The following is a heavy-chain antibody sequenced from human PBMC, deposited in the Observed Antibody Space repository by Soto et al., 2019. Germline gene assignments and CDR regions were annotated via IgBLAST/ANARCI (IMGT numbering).Heavy chain of an antibody. V-gene: IGHV1-46*01. Sequence: QVQLVQSGAEVKKPGASVKVSCKASGYTFTSYYMHWVRQAPGQGLEWMGIINPSGGSTSYAQKFQGRVTMTRDTSTSTVYMELSSLRSEDTAVYYCARDGHRGVPTFYYFDYWGQGTLVTVSS. D-gene: IGHD3-16*01. J-gene: IGHJ4*02. CDR3: ARDGHRGVPTFYYFDY. CDR2: INPSGGST. CDR1: GYTFTSYY.